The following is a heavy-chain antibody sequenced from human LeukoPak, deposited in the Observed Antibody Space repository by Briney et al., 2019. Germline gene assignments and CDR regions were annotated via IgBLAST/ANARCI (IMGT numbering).Heavy chain of an antibody. CDR3: ARTGYSSGWYANFDY. D-gene: IGHD6-19*01. Sequence: GGSLRLSCAASGFTFSSYAMSWVRQAPGKGLEWVSAISGSGGSTYCADSVKGRFTISRDNSKNTLYLQMNSLRAEDTAVYYCARTGYSSGWYANFDYWGQGTLVTVSS. CDR2: ISGSGGST. V-gene: IGHV3-23*01. CDR1: GFTFSSYA. J-gene: IGHJ4*02.